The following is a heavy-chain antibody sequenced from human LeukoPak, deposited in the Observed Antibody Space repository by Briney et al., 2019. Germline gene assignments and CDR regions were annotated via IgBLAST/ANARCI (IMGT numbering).Heavy chain of an antibody. CDR2: ISGGGGNT. CDR3: ANTYYYDTAGAFDI. V-gene: IGHV3-23*01. J-gene: IGHJ3*02. D-gene: IGHD3-22*01. Sequence: GGSLRLSCAASGFTFSTYAMSWVRQAPGKGLEWVSAISGGGGNTYYADSVKGRFTISRDNSKNTLYLQMNSLRAEDTAVYYCANTYYYDTAGAFDIWGQGTMVTVSS. CDR1: GFTFSTYA.